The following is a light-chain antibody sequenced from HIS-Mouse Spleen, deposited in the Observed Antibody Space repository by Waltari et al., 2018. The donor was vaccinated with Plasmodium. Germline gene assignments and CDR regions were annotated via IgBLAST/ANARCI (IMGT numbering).Light chain of an antibody. J-gene: IGLJ1*01. CDR2: EVS. CDR1: SSDVGGYHY. V-gene: IGLV2-8*01. Sequence: QSALTQPPSASGSPGQSVPISCTGTSSDVGGYHYVPWYQQHPGKAPKLMIYEVSKRPSGVPDRFSGSKSGNTASLTVSGLQAEDEADCYCSSYAGSNNYVFGTGTKVTVL. CDR3: SSYAGSNNYV.